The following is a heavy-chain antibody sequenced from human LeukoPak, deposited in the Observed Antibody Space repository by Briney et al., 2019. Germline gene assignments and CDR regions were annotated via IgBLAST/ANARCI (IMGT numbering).Heavy chain of an antibody. J-gene: IGHJ6*02. CDR3: ARDSYYDFWSGPLGMDV. V-gene: IGHV4-30-4*01. D-gene: IGHD3-3*01. CDR2: IYYSGST. Sequence: SETLSLTCTVSGGSISSGDYYWSWIRQPPGKGLERIEYIYYSGSTYYNPSLKSRVTISVDTSKNQFSLKLSSVTAADTAVYYCARDSYYDFWSGPLGMDVWGQGTTVTVSS. CDR1: GGSISSGDYY.